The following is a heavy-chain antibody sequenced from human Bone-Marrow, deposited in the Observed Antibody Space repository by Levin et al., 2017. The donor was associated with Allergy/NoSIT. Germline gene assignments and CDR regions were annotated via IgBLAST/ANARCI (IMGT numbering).Heavy chain of an antibody. CDR3: AGIAAVDY. CDR2: THSGGTT. V-gene: IGHV4-39*01. Sequence: RPSETLSLTCTFSGDSFNINDYYWGWIRQPPGKGLEWLGTTHSGGTTYYKPSLKSRITISFDTPKKQFCLKMSSVTASDTAMYYCAGIAAVDYWGQGIRVTVSS. D-gene: IGHD6-13*01. CDR1: GDSFNINDYY. J-gene: IGHJ4*02.